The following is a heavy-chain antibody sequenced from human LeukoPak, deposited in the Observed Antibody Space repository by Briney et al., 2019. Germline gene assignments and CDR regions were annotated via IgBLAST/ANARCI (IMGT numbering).Heavy chain of an antibody. Sequence: TSETLSLTRAVYGGSFSGYYWSWIRQPPGKGLEGIGEINHSGSTNYNPSLKSRVTISVDTSKNQFSLKLSSVTAADTAVYYCARGSSWYLYWGQGTLVTVSS. D-gene: IGHD6-13*01. V-gene: IGHV4-34*01. CDR2: INHSGST. CDR1: GGSFSGYY. CDR3: ARGSSWYLY. J-gene: IGHJ4*02.